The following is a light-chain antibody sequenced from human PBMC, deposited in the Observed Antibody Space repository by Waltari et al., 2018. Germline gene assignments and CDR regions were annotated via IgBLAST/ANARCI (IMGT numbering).Light chain of an antibody. J-gene: IGKJ4*01. Sequence: EIVMTQSPETLSVSPGQRVTLSCRASQNIDASLAWHQQRPGQAPRVLISGASYRVTVIPGRFSGGGSGTEFTLTISSLQSEDVAIYYCQQFHTWPLTFGGGTKVEIK. CDR1: QNIDAS. CDR2: GAS. V-gene: IGKV3-15*01. CDR3: QQFHTWPLT.